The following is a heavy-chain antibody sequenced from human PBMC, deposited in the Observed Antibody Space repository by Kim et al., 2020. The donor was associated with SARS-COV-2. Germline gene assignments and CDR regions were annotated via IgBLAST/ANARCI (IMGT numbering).Heavy chain of an antibody. Sequence: ASVKVSCKASGYTFTTYGFIWVRQAPGQGLEWIGWISSYNGNTEFAQKFQGRVTQTTDSSTNTAYLELRSLRSDDTAVYYCARVYGIVVVSYGVDDWGQGTKVTVS. CDR2: ISSYNGNT. J-gene: IGHJ6*02. V-gene: IGHV1-18*01. D-gene: IGHD2-2*01. CDR3: ARVYGIVVVSYGVDD. CDR1: GYTFTTYG.